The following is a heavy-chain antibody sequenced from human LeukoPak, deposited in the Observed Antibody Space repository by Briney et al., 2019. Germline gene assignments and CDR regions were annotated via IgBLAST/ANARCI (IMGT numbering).Heavy chain of an antibody. CDR1: GGSFSGYY. J-gene: IGHJ6*02. CDR3: ARGGTTVTTATHYGMDV. Sequence: PSETLSLTCAVYGGSFSGYYWSWIRQPPGKGLEWIGEINHSGSTNYNPSLKSRVTISVDTSKNQFSLKLSSVTAADTAVYYCARGGTTVTTATHYGMDVWGQGTTVTVSS. V-gene: IGHV4-34*01. CDR2: INHSGST. D-gene: IGHD4-11*01.